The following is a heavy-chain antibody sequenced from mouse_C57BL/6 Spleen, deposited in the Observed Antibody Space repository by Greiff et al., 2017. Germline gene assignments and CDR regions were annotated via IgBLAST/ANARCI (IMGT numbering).Heavy chain of an antibody. V-gene: IGHV5-17*01. Sequence: EVHLVESGGGLVKPGGSLKLSCAASGFTFSDYGMHWVRQAPEKGLEWVAYISSGSSTIYYADTVKGRFTISRDNAKNTLFLQMTSLRSEDTAMYYCAREGLYSNYWYFDVWGTGTTVTVSS. CDR3: AREGLYSNYWYFDV. D-gene: IGHD2-5*01. CDR2: ISSGSSTI. J-gene: IGHJ1*03. CDR1: GFTFSDYG.